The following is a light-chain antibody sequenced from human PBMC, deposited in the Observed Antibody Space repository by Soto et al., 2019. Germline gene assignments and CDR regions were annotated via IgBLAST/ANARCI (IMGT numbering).Light chain of an antibody. CDR3: QQHNYYAGM. J-gene: IGKJ1*01. Sequence: IGITRSPSTLPASVENRVTITCRASQSISRWLAWHQQKPGKAPRLLIYDASNLQRGVPSRFSGSGSGTEFTLTISSLQPEDLATYYCQQHNYYAGMFGQGTKVDIK. CDR2: DAS. CDR1: QSISRW. V-gene: IGKV1-5*01.